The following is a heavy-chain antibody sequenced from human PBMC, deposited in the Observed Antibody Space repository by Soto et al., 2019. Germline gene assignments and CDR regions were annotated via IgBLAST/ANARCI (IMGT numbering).Heavy chain of an antibody. CDR2: ISGSGGST. J-gene: IGHJ6*02. D-gene: IGHD2-15*01. CDR1: GFTFSSYA. CDR3: AATSHYYYGMDV. Sequence: PGGSLRLSCAASGFTFSSYAMSWVRQAPGKGLEWVSAISGSGGSTYYADSVKGRFTISRDNSKNTLYLQMNSLRAEDTAVYFVAATSHYYYGMDVWGQGTTVTSP. V-gene: IGHV3-23*01.